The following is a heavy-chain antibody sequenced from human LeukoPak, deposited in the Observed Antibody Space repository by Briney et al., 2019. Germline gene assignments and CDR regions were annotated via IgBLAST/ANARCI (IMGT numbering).Heavy chain of an antibody. D-gene: IGHD5-12*01. Sequence: PGGSLRLSCAASGFSFSNAWMSWVRQAPGKGLEWVGQIKSKTDGGTTDYAAPVKGRFTISRDDSKNTLYLQMNSPKTEDTAVYYCTTLGSGYSSFWGQGTLVTVSS. CDR2: IKSKTDGGTT. J-gene: IGHJ4*02. CDR1: GFSFSNAW. CDR3: TTLGSGYSSF. V-gene: IGHV3-15*01.